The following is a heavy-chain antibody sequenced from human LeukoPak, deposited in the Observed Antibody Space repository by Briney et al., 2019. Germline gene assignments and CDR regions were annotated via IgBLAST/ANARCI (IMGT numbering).Heavy chain of an antibody. CDR2: ISGSGGNT. J-gene: IGHJ4*01. D-gene: IGHD5-18*01. Sequence: GGSLRLSCAASGFTFNNYAMSWVRQAPGKGLEWVSDISGSGGNTYYAASVKGRFTISRDNSKNTLYLQMNSLRAEDTAVYYCAKGDKPVIAMVKFDYWGHGTLVTVSS. V-gene: IGHV3-23*01. CDR1: GFTFNNYA. CDR3: AKGDKPVIAMVKFDY.